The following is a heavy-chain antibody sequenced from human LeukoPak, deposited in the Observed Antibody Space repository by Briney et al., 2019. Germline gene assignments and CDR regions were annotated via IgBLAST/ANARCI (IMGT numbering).Heavy chain of an antibody. J-gene: IGHJ4*02. D-gene: IGHD2/OR15-2a*01. CDR2: IWYDGSNK. CDR1: GFVFSGFG. V-gene: IGHV3-30*02. CDR3: VKDQNDYGDY. Sequence: GGSLRLSCAASGFVFSGFGMHWVRQAPGEGLEWVSFIWYDGSNKNYADSVKGRFTISRDNSKNTLYLQMNSLRAEDTAVYYCVKDQNDYGDYWGQGTLVTVSS.